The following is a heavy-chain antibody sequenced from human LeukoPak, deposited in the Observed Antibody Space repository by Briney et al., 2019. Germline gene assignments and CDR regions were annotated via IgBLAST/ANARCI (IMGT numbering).Heavy chain of an antibody. CDR3: ARIEWERLGRAFDI. D-gene: IGHD1-26*01. J-gene: IGHJ3*02. Sequence: GGSLRLSCAASGFTVSDNYMTWVRQAPGKGLEWVSSIYSAGATHYAESVKGRFTISRDNSKNTLYLQMNSLRAEDMAVYYCARIEWERLGRAFDIWGQGTMFTVSS. V-gene: IGHV3-53*01. CDR2: IYSAGAT. CDR1: GFTVSDNY.